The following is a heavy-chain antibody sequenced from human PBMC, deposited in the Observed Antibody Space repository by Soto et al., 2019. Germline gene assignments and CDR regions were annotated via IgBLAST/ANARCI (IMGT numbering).Heavy chain of an antibody. CDR3: GGQDYGAKGYYFEN. D-gene: IGHD4-17*01. V-gene: IGHV4-39*01. CDR2: FYYIGNT. J-gene: IGHJ4*02. Sequence: QLQLQEPGSGLVKPSETLSLTCIVSNGSISSRSSSWGWIRQTPGKGLEWIGRFYYIGNTYYNPSLKRRVTISIDTSKTQFSLKMNSVTAADTAVYFCGGQDYGAKGYYFENWGQGALVTVSS. CDR1: NGSISSRSSS.